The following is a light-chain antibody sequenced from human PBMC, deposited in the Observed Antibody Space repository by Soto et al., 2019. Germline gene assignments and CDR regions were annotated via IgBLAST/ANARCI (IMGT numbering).Light chain of an antibody. Sequence: HSVLTQPASVSGSPGQSITISCAGTMRDVGAYNLVSWYQQHPGRAPQLIIYEVRNRPSGISFRFSGSKSGNTASLTISGRQAEDEADYYCSSYTSKRSLIFGGGTKVTVL. CDR3: SSYTSKRSLI. CDR2: EVR. CDR1: MRDVGAYNL. J-gene: IGLJ2*01. V-gene: IGLV2-14*01.